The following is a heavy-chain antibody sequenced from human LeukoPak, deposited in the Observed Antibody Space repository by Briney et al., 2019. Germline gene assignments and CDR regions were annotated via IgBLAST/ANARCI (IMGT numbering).Heavy chain of an antibody. D-gene: IGHD6-13*01. CDR1: GGSISSGDYY. Sequence: SETLSLTCTVSGGSISSGDYYWSWIRQPPGKGLEWIGYIYYSGSTYYNPSLKSRVTISVDTSKNQFSLKLSSVTAADTAVYYCARSSSPWAFDIWGQGTMVTVSS. V-gene: IGHV4-30-4*01. CDR3: ARSSSPWAFDI. CDR2: IYYSGST. J-gene: IGHJ3*02.